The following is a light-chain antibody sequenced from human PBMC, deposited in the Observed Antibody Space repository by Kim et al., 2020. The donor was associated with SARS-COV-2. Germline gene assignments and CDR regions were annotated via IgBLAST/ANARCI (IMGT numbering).Light chain of an antibody. J-gene: IGLJ1*01. CDR1: SRDVSGYNY. Sequence: GQSSTISCTVTSRDVSGYNYVSWYQQYPGKAPKLIIFDVNERPSGVSSRFAGSKSGNTASLTISGLQAEDEADYHCSSYTSSISYVFGTGTKVTVL. V-gene: IGLV2-14*04. CDR3: SSYTSSISYV. CDR2: DVN.